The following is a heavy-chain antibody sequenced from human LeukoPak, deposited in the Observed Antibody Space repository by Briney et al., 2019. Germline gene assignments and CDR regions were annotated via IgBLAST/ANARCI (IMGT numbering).Heavy chain of an antibody. D-gene: IGHD6-13*01. Sequence: GGSLRLSCAASGFTFSSSWMHWVRQAPGKGLVWVSRINSDGSSTIYADSVKGRFTISRDNAKNSLYLQMNSLRAEDTAIYYCARSGQHLFDFWGQGTLVTVSS. CDR2: INSDGSST. V-gene: IGHV3-74*01. CDR3: ARSGQHLFDF. J-gene: IGHJ4*02. CDR1: GFTFSSSW.